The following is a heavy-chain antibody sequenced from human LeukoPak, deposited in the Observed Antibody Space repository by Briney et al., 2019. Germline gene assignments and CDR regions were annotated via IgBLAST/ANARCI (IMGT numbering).Heavy chain of an antibody. CDR2: IYHSGST. CDR1: AYTLSSGYY. Sequence: SETLSLTCPVSAYTLSSGYYWGWIRQPPGKGLEWIGSIYHSGSTYYNPSIKSRVTISVDTSKNQFSLKLSSVTAADTAVYYCASTTDPAFDIWGQGTMVTVSS. J-gene: IGHJ3*02. D-gene: IGHD4-17*01. CDR3: ASTTDPAFDI. V-gene: IGHV4-38-2*01.